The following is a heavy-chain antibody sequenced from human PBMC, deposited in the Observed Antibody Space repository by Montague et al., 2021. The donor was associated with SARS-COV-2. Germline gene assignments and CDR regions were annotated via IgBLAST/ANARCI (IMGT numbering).Heavy chain of an antibody. CDR2: IYRGGST. Sequence: SETLPLTCAVSGGSISSSNWWSWVRQPPGKGLWCIGEIYRGGSTYYNPSLNSRVTISEDKSNNQFSLKLSSMTAADTAVYYCARWRGRWQCPYYVYYGMDVWGQGTTVTVSS. V-gene: IGHV4-4*02. CDR3: ARWRGRWQCPYYVYYGMDV. CDR1: GGSISSSNW. J-gene: IGHJ6*02. D-gene: IGHD3-10*02.